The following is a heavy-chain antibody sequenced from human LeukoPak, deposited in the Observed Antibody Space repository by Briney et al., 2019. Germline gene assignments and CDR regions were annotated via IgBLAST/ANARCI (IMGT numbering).Heavy chain of an antibody. D-gene: IGHD5-12*01. CDR3: TWMATIFTVHY. V-gene: IGHV3-15*01. CDR1: GLTFSDAW. Sequence: GGSLRLSCVLSGLTFSDAWMSWVRQAPGQGLEWVGRIRNDRITDYAAPEQGRFRISRHNSKHPFYLQMHSLRPEDTGMYFCTWMATIFTVHYWGQGTLGTVSS. CDR2: IRNDRIT. J-gene: IGHJ4*02.